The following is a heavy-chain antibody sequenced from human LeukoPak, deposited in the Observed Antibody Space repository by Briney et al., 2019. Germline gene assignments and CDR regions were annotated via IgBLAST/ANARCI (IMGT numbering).Heavy chain of an antibody. V-gene: IGHV3-23*01. CDR3: AGDFSAKTADY. CDR1: GFTFSNYA. D-gene: IGHD1-1*01. Sequence: AGGSLRLSCAASGFTFSNYAMIWVRQAPGKGLEWISSISGSAASTYYADSVKGRFTISRDNSKNTLYLQMDSLRAEDTAVYYCAGDFSAKTADYWGQGTLVTVSS. CDR2: ISGSAAST. J-gene: IGHJ4*02.